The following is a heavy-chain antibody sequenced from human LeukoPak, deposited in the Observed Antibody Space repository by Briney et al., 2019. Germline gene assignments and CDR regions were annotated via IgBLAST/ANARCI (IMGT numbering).Heavy chain of an antibody. Sequence: KASETLSLTCTVSGDSISSYYWSWIRQPPGKGLEWIGYIYYSGSTNYNPSLKSRVTISVDTSKNQFSLKLSSVTAADTAVYYCARVLSGYYYYGMDVWGQGTTVTVSS. V-gene: IGHV4-59*01. J-gene: IGHJ6*02. CDR3: ARVLSGYYYYGMDV. CDR2: IYYSGST. D-gene: IGHD3-10*01. CDR1: GDSISSYY.